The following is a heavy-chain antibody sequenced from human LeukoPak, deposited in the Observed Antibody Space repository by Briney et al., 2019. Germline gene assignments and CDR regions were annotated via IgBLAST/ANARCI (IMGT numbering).Heavy chain of an antibody. CDR1: GYTFTGYY. CDR2: INPNSGGT. Sequence: ASVKVSCKASGYTFTGYYVHRVRQAPGQGLEWMGWINPNSGGTNYAQKFQGRVTMTRDTSISTAYMELSRLRSDDTAVYYCAREGAHYYDSSGPNWFDPWGQGTLVTVSS. D-gene: IGHD3-22*01. CDR3: AREGAHYYDSSGPNWFDP. J-gene: IGHJ5*02. V-gene: IGHV1-2*02.